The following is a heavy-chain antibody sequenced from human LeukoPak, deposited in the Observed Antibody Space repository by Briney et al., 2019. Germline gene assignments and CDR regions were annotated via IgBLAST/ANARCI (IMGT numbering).Heavy chain of an antibody. Sequence: GGSLRLSCAASGFTFDDYAMHWVRQAPGKGLEWVSGISWNSGSIGYADSVKGRFTISRDNSKSALYLQMGSLRPEDTAMYYCVRDFSNYVVFFDSWGQGVLVTVSS. D-gene: IGHD4-11*01. V-gene: IGHV3-9*01. CDR1: GFTFDDYA. J-gene: IGHJ4*02. CDR3: VRDFSNYVVFFDS. CDR2: ISWNSGSI.